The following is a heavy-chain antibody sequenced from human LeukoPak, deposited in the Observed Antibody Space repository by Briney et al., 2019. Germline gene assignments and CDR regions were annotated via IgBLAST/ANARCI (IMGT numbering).Heavy chain of an antibody. CDR2: IKIKTDGGTT. CDR3: TTRYGSGSYYINDAFDI. Sequence: PGGSLRLSCAASGFTFSNAWTSWVRQAPGKGPEWVGRIKIKTDGGTTDYAAPVKGRFTISRDDSKNTLYLQMNSLKTEDTAVYYCTTRYGSGSYYINDAFDIWGQGTMVTVSS. J-gene: IGHJ3*02. D-gene: IGHD3-10*01. V-gene: IGHV3-15*01. CDR1: GFTFSNAW.